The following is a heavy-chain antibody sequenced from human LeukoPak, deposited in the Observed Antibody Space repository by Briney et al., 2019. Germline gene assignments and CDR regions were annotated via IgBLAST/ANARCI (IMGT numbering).Heavy chain of an antibody. V-gene: IGHV3-74*01. CDR3: IVAAVPFDY. Sequence: GGPLRLSCAASGFTFSSYWMHWVRQAPGKELVWVSRITSDGTSTSHADSVKGRFATSRDNAKNTLYLQMNSLRAEDTAVYYCIVAAVPFDYWGQGTLVTVSS. CDR2: ITSDGTST. CDR1: GFTFSSYW. J-gene: IGHJ4*02. D-gene: IGHD6-13*01.